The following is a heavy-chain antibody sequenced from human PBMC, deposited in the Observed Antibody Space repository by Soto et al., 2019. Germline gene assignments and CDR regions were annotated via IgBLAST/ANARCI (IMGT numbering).Heavy chain of an antibody. CDR3: ARGRYCLTGRCFPNWFDS. Sequence: SETLSLTCSVPGDSISSVDYFWAWIRQPPGQALEYIGYIYKSATTYYNPSFESRVAISLDTSKSQFSLNVTSVTAADTAVYFCARGRYCLTGRCFPNWFDSWGQGTLVTVSS. D-gene: IGHD2-15*01. J-gene: IGHJ5*01. CDR2: IYKSATT. CDR1: GDSISSVDYF. V-gene: IGHV4-30-4*01.